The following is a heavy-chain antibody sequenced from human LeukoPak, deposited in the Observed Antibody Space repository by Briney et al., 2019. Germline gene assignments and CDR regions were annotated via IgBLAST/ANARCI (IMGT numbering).Heavy chain of an antibody. J-gene: IGHJ4*02. CDR1: GGSISSGGYS. V-gene: IGHV4-30-2*01. CDR3: ARLYGDYDY. D-gene: IGHD4-17*01. CDR2: IYHSGSI. Sequence: SETLSLTCAVSGGSISSGGYSWSWIRQPPGKGLEWIGYIYHSGSIYYNPSLKSRVTISVDRSKNQFSLKLSSVTAADTAVYYCARLYGDYDYWGQGTLVTVSS.